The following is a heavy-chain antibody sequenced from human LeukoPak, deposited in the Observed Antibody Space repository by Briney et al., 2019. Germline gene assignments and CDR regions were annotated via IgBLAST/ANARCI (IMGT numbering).Heavy chain of an antibody. V-gene: IGHV1-69*05. CDR2: IIPIFGTA. D-gene: IGHD1-7*01. J-gene: IGHJ4*02. CDR1: GGTFSSYA. CDR3: ARGLELGEEGYYFDY. Sequence: SVKVSCKASGGTFSSYAISWVRQAPGQGLEWMGRIIPIFGTANYAQKFQGRVTITTDGSTSTAYMELSSLRSEDTAVYYCARGLELGEEGYYFDYWGQGTLVTVSS.